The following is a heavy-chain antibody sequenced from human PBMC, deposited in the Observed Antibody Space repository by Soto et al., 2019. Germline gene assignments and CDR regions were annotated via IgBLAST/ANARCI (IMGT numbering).Heavy chain of an antibody. CDR2: INPNSGGT. Sequence: ASVKVSCKASGYTFSGFYMHWVRQAPGQALEWMGWINPNSGGTKSAEKFQGRVTMTRDTSISTAYMELSRLTSDDTAVYYCASAAVTGTAGLDFWGQGTQVTVSS. CDR1: GYTFSGFY. V-gene: IGHV1-2*02. CDR3: ASAAVTGTAGLDF. D-gene: IGHD6-19*01. J-gene: IGHJ4*02.